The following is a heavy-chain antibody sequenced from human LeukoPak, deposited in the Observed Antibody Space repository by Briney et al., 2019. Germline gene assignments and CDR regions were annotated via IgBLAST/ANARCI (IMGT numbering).Heavy chain of an antibody. Sequence: SVKVSCKASSGTFSSYAISWVRQAPGQGLEWMGGIIPIFGTANYAQKFQGRVTITADESTSTAYMELSSLRSEDTAVYYCARESRIATYYYYGMDVWGQGTTVTVSS. CDR3: ARESRIATYYYYGMDV. CDR1: SGTFSSYA. J-gene: IGHJ6*02. CDR2: IIPIFGTA. V-gene: IGHV1-69*13. D-gene: IGHD6-13*01.